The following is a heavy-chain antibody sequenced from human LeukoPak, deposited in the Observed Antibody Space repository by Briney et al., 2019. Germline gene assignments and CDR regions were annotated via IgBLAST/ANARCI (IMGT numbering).Heavy chain of an antibody. J-gene: IGHJ4*02. CDR1: GGSVSSGTYY. CDR2: LYYTGNS. Sequence: PSETLSLTCTVSGGSVSSGTYYWSWIRQPPGKGLEWIGFLYYTGNSNYVPSLKSRITMSVDTSKNQFSLKLNSVTATDTAVYYCARHYGPWGQGTLVTVSS. CDR3: ARHYGP. V-gene: IGHV4-61*01. D-gene: IGHD3-16*01.